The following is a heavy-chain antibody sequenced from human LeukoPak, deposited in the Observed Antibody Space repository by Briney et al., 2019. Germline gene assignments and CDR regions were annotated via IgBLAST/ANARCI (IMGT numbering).Heavy chain of an antibody. D-gene: IGHD6-19*01. CDR2: IKQDGSET. CDR1: RFTLSNYW. Sequence: GGSLRLSYAASRFTLSNYWMSWVRQAPGKGLEWVANIKQDGSETYYVDSVKGRFTISRDNAKNPLSLQMNSLRAEDTAVYYCARQRGSGCLDYWGQGTLVTVSS. J-gene: IGHJ4*02. CDR3: ARQRGSGCLDY. V-gene: IGHV3-7*01.